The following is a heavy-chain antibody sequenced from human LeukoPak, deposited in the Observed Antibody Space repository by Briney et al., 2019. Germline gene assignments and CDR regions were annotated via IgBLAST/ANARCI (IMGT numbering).Heavy chain of an antibody. Sequence: ASVKVSCKASGYTFTGYYMHWVRQAPGQGLEWMGRINPNSGGTNYAQKFQGRVTMTRDTSISTAYMELSRLRSDDTAVCYCARDLDSGYDFDYWGQGTLVTVSS. CDR2: INPNSGGT. CDR3: ARDLDSGYDFDY. J-gene: IGHJ4*02. V-gene: IGHV1-2*06. CDR1: GYTFTGYY. D-gene: IGHD5-12*01.